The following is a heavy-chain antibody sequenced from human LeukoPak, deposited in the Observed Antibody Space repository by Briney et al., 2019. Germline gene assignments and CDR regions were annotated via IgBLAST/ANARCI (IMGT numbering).Heavy chain of an antibody. D-gene: IGHD2-2*01. J-gene: IGHJ6*02. CDR2: INPSGGST. CDR3: ASDVLYCSSTSCYSYGMDV. V-gene: IGHV1-46*01. CDR1: GYTFTSYY. Sequence: ASVKVSCKASGYTFTSYYMHWVRQAPGQGLEWMGIINPSGGSTTYAQKFQGRVTMTRDTSTSTVYMELSSLRSEDTAVYFCASDVLYCSSTSCYSYGMDVWGQGTTVTVSS.